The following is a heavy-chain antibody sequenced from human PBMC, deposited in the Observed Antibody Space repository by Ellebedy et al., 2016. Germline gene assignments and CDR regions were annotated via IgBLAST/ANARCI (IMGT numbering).Heavy chain of an antibody. CDR2: INHSGST. CDR1: GGSFSNHY. Sequence: SETLSLTCAVYGGSFSNHYWNWIRQPPGKGLGWIGEINHSGSTYYNPSLESRVTIAVGPSKNQFALRLRSVTAADTAVYFCARCCMTTVATGVLDWFDPWGQGTLVTVSS. D-gene: IGHD4-17*01. J-gene: IGHJ5*02. CDR3: ARCCMTTVATGVLDWFDP. V-gene: IGHV4-34*01.